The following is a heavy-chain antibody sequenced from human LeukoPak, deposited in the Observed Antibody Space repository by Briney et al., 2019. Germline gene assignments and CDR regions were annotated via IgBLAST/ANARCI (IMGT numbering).Heavy chain of an antibody. J-gene: IGHJ4*02. V-gene: IGHV3-23*01. CDR1: GFTFSSYA. CDR2: ISGSGGGT. D-gene: IGHD3-10*01. CDR3: AKEKGRGIIITYFDY. Sequence: PGGSLRLSCAASGFTFSSYAMSWVRQAPGKGLEWVSVISGSGGGTYYADSVKGRFIISRDNSKNTLFLQMNSLRAEDTAVYYCAKEKGRGIIITYFDYWGQGTLVTVSS.